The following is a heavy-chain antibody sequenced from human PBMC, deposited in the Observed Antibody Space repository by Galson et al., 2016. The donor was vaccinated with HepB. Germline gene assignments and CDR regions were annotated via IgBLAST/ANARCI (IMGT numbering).Heavy chain of an antibody. J-gene: IGHJ3*02. D-gene: IGHD6-13*01. CDR3: ARTPGYSGTWYDAFDI. CDR2: ISGGSSYK. V-gene: IGHV3-21*01. Sequence: YLRLSCAASGFTFTRYTMNWVRQSPGKGLEWVSSISGGSSYKYYADSVKGRFTISRDNSKNSLYLQMNSLRAEDTAIYFCARTPGYSGTWYDAFDIWGPGTIVTVSS. CDR1: GFTFTRYT.